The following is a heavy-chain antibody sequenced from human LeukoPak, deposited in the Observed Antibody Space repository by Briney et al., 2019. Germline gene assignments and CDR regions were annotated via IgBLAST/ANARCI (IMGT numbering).Heavy chain of an antibody. J-gene: IGHJ6*02. CDR2: INAGNGNT. V-gene: IGHV1-3*01. CDR1: GYSLTTYY. Sequence: GASVKVSCKASGYSLTTYYMHWVRQAPGQRLEWMGWINAGNGNTKYSQKFQGRVTITRDTSASTAYMELSSLRSEDTAVYYCAILRSVLYYYYGMDVWGQGTTVTVSS. D-gene: IGHD3-10*01. CDR3: AILRSVLYYYYGMDV.